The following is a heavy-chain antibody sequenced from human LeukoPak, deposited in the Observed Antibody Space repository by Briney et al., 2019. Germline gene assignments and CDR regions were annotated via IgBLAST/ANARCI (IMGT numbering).Heavy chain of an antibody. CDR3: ARTYDFWSGYSGPYYYYGMDV. Sequence: SETLSLTCTVSGGSISSYYWSWIRQPAGKGLEWIGRIYTSESTNYNPSLKSRVTMSVDTSKNQFSLKLSSVSAADTAVYYCARTYDFWSGYSGPYYYYGMDVWGQGTTVTVSS. D-gene: IGHD3-3*01. CDR1: GGSISSYY. J-gene: IGHJ6*02. V-gene: IGHV4-4*07. CDR2: IYTSEST.